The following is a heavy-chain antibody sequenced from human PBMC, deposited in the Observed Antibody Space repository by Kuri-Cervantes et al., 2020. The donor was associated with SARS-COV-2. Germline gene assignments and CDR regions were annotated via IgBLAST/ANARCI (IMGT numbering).Heavy chain of an antibody. CDR1: GGSFSGYY. J-gene: IGHJ4*02. Sequence: ESLKISCAVYGGSFSGYYRSWIRQPPGKGLEWIGEINHSGSTNYNPSLKSRVTISVDTSKNQFSLKLSSVTAADTAVYYCARGRSFVGNWGQGTLVTVSS. CDR3: ARGRSFVGN. V-gene: IGHV4-34*01. D-gene: IGHD3-16*01. CDR2: INHSGST.